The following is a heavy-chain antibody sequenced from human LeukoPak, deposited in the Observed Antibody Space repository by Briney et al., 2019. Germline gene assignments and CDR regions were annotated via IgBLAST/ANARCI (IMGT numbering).Heavy chain of an antibody. V-gene: IGHV5-51*01. J-gene: IGHJ4*02. CDR3: ARRYYYGSGSYYNFDY. Sequence: ESLKISCKGSGYSFTSYWIGWVRQMPGKGLEWMGIIYPGDSDTRYSPSFQGQVTISADKSISTAYLQWSSLKASDTAMYYCARRYYYGSGSYYNFDYWGQGTLVTVSS. CDR1: GYSFTSYW. CDR2: IYPGDSDT. D-gene: IGHD3-10*01.